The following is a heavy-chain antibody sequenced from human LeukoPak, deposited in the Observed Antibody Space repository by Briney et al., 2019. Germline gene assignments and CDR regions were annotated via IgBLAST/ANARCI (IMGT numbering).Heavy chain of an antibody. CDR3: ARLIGYCSSTSCYFEY. V-gene: IGHV5-51*01. Sequence: GESLKISCKGSGYSFTSYWIGWVRQMPGKGLEWMGSIYPGDSDTRYSPSFQGQVTISADKSISTAYLQWSSLKASDTAMYYCARLIGYCSSTSCYFEYWGQGTLVTVSS. J-gene: IGHJ4*02. D-gene: IGHD2-2*01. CDR2: IYPGDSDT. CDR1: GYSFTSYW.